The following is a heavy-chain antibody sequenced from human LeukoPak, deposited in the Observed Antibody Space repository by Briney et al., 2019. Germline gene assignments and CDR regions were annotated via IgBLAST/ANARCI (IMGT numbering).Heavy chain of an antibody. D-gene: IGHD5-18*01. CDR2: IYTSGST. J-gene: IGHJ3*02. CDR3: ARDLTAANAFDI. Sequence: PSETLSLTCDVSGASITSCYWSWVRQSAGKGLEWVGRIYTSGSTNYNPSLKSRVTMSVDTSKNQFSLKLSSVTAADTAVYYCARDLTAANAFDIWGQGTMVTVSS. CDR1: GASITSCY. V-gene: IGHV4-4*07.